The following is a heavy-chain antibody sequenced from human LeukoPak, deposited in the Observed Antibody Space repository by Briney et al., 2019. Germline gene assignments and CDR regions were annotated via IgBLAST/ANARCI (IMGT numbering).Heavy chain of an antibody. Sequence: SETLSLTCAVYGGPFSGYYWSWIRQPPGKGLEWIGEINHSGSTNYNPSLKSRVTISVDTSKNQFSLKLSSVTAADTAVYYCARVGYGSGTHGNYYFDYWGQGTLVTVSS. D-gene: IGHD3-10*01. CDR3: ARVGYGSGTHGNYYFDY. J-gene: IGHJ4*02. CDR1: GGPFSGYY. CDR2: INHSGST. V-gene: IGHV4-34*01.